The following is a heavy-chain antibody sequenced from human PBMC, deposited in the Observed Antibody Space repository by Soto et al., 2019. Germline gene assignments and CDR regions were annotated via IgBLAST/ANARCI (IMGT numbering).Heavy chain of an antibody. J-gene: IGHJ4*02. Sequence: SGPTLVNPTQTLTLTCTFSGFSLRTSGVGVGWIRQPPGKAPEWLALIYWNDDKRYSPSLKSRLTITKDTSKNQAVLTMGDMDPMHTGTYYCARRIGSLGSLDYLRQESLVTAST. D-gene: IGHD3-10*01. V-gene: IGHV2-5*01. CDR3: ARRIGSLGSLDY. CDR2: IYWNDDK. CDR1: GFSLRTSGVG.